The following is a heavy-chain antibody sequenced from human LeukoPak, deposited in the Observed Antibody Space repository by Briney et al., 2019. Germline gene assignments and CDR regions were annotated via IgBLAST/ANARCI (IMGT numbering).Heavy chain of an antibody. D-gene: IGHD6-13*01. CDR3: AKQSVGSSWYYFDY. CDR2: ISYDGSNK. J-gene: IGHJ4*02. Sequence: PGGSLRLSCAASGFTFSSYYMHWVRQAPGKGLEWVAVISYDGSNKYYADSVKGRFTISRDNSKNTLYLQMNSLRAEDTAVYYCAKQSVGSSWYYFDYWGQGTLVTVSS. CDR1: GFTFSSYY. V-gene: IGHV3-30*18.